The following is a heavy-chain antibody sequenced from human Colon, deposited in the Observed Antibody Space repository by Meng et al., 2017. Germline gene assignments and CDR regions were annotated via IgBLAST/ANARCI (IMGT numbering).Heavy chain of an antibody. D-gene: IGHD2-2*02. CDR1: GFTFSSYG. V-gene: IGHV3-33*01. J-gene: IGHJ4*02. Sequence: GESLKISCVGSGFTFSSYGMHWVRQAPGKGLEWLAVIWYNGDNDYYADSVKGRFTISRDNSNNTLYLQMTSLRAEDTAVYYCARDYGVFNTRARLDQWGQGTLVTVSS. CDR2: IWYNGDND. CDR3: ARDYGVFNTRARLDQ.